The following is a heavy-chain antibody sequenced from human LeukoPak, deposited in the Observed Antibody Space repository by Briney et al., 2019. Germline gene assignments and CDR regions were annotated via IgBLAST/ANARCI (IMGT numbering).Heavy chain of an antibody. CDR1: GGTFSSYA. CDR3: ARDPLDCSGGSCSDY. Sequence: AAVKVSCKASGGTFSSYALSWVRQAPGQGLEWMGRIIPIFGTANYAQKFQGRVTITTHESTSTAYMELSSLRSEDTAVYYCARDPLDCSGGSCSDYWGQGTLVTVSS. J-gene: IGHJ4*02. D-gene: IGHD2-15*01. CDR2: IIPIFGTA. V-gene: IGHV1-69*05.